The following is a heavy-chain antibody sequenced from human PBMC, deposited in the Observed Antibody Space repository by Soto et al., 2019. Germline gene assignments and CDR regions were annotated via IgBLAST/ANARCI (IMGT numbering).Heavy chain of an antibody. V-gene: IGHV3-15*01. CDR2: IKSKTDGGTT. D-gene: IGHD6-19*01. J-gene: IGHJ4*02. CDR1: GFTFRNAW. CDR3: TTDQKRWLVPRLRTGFDY. Sequence: GVSLRLSCVASGFTFRNAWMSWVRQAPGQGLEWVGCIKSKTDGGTTDYATLVKGRFTISRDDSKNTLYLQMNSLKTEDTAVYYCTTDQKRWLVPRLRTGFDYWGQGTLVTVSS.